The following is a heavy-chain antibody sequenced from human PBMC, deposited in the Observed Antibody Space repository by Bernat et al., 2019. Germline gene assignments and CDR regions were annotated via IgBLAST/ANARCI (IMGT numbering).Heavy chain of an antibody. Sequence: QVQLVESGGGVVQPGRSLRLSCAASGFTFSSYAIHWVRQAPGKGLEWVAAISYDGINKYYADSVKGRFTISRDNSKNTLYLQMISLRAEDTAVYYWARDRRGTDSGGMDVWGQGTTVTVSS. CDR2: ISYDGINK. D-gene: IGHD3-16*01. V-gene: IGHV3-30*04. CDR3: ARDRRGTDSGGMDV. J-gene: IGHJ6*02. CDR1: GFTFSSYA.